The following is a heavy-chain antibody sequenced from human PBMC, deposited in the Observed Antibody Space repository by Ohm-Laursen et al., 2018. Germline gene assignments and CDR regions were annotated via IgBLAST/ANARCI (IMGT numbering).Heavy chain of an antibody. Sequence: SLRLSCAASGFNFDHYAMHWVRQAPGKGLEWVSYINAQNSHIYYADSVRGRFTISRDNAKNSLYLQMNSLRVEGTAIYYCARDDGIYARRSGMDVWGQGTAVTVSS. J-gene: IGHJ6*02. V-gene: IGHV3-21*01. CDR2: INAQNSHI. D-gene: IGHD2-8*01. CDR3: ARDDGIYARRSGMDV. CDR1: GFNFDHYA.